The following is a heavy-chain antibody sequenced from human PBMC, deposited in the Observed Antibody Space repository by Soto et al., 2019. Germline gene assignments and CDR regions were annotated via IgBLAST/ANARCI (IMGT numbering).Heavy chain of an antibody. CDR1: GFTFSSYA. CDR3: AKRPRGYSGYDNFYFDY. V-gene: IGHV3-23*01. D-gene: IGHD5-12*01. CDR2: ISGSGGST. Sequence: GSLRLSCAASGFTFSSYAMSWVRQAPGKGLEWVSAISGSGGSTYYADSVKGRFTISRDNSKNTLYLQMNSLRAEDTAVYYCAKRPRGYSGYDNFYFDYWGQGTLVTVSS. J-gene: IGHJ4*02.